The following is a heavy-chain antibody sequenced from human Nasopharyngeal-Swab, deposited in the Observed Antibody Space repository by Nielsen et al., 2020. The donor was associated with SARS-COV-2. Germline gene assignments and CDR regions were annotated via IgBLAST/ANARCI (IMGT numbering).Heavy chain of an antibody. D-gene: IGHD3/OR15-3a*01. CDR2: INNRNVQT. J-gene: IGHJ4*02. V-gene: IGHV1-3*04. CDR3: ARDSGRDWCGQDY. CDR1: GYIFITYA. Sequence: ASVKVSCKASGYIFITYAIHWVRQAPGQRLEWMGWINNRNVQTEYSQKFQGRVTITRDTSASTVYMELRSLRSEDTAVYYCARDSGRDWCGQDYWGQGTLVTVSS.